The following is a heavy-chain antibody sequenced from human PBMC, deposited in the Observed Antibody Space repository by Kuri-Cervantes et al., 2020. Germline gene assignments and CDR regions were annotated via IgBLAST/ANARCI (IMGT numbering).Heavy chain of an antibody. Sequence: GESLKISCAASGFTFDDYGMSWVRQAPGKGLEWVSGINWNGGSTGYADSVKGRFTISRDNAKNTLYLQIDSLRAEDTAIYYRAKRMSYSSSWYYFDYWGQGTLVTVSS. CDR2: INWNGGST. J-gene: IGHJ4*02. CDR3: AKRMSYSSSWYYFDY. D-gene: IGHD6-13*01. V-gene: IGHV3-20*04. CDR1: GFTFDDYG.